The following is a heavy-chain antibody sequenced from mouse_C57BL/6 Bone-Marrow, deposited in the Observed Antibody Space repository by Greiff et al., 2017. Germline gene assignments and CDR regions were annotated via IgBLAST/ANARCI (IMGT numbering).Heavy chain of an antibody. Sequence: VQLKQSGAELVRPGASVKLSCTASGFNIKDDYMHWVKQRPEQGLEWIGWIDPENGDTEYASKFLGKATITADTSSNTAYLQLSSLTAEDTAVYYCTTYYYGSSGWGQGTTLTVSS. CDR1: GFNIKDDY. V-gene: IGHV14-4*01. CDR3: TTYYYGSSG. CDR2: IDPENGDT. J-gene: IGHJ2*01. D-gene: IGHD1-1*01.